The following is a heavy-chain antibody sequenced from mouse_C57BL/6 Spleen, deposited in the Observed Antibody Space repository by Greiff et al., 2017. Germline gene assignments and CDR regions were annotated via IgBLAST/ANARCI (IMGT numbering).Heavy chain of an antibody. J-gene: IGHJ4*01. CDR3: ARSILFGGAMDY. CDR2: IYPGDGDT. D-gene: IGHD3-1*01. V-gene: IGHV1-82*01. Sequence: QVQLQQSGPELVKPGASVKISCKASGYAFSSSWMNWVKQRPGKGLEWIGRIYPGDGDTNYNGKFKGKATLTADKSSSTAYMQLSSLTSEDSAVYCCARSILFGGAMDYWGQGTSVTVSS. CDR1: GYAFSSSW.